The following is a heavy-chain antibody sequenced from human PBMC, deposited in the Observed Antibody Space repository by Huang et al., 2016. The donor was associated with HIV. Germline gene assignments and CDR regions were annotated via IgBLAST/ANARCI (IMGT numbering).Heavy chain of an antibody. CDR3: ARHREGPVAYYSGWGSHLNYMDV. Sequence: QLLLQESGPGLVKPSEALALTCAVSGGSIRSSDYHWGWIRQPPGKGLEWLGCIYSRGGPHYCPSLKIRVTMAVDTSKNRVSLNLASMTAADTAVYYWARHREGPVAYYSGWGSHLNYMDVWGRGRTVVVSS. J-gene: IGHJ6*03. D-gene: IGHD3-10*01. V-gene: IGHV4-39*01. CDR1: GGSIRSSDYH. CDR2: IYSRGGP.